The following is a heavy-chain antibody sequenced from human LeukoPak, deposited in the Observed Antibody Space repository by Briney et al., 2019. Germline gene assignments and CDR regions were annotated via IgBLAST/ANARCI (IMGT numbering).Heavy chain of an antibody. CDR2: INHSGST. J-gene: IGHJ5*02. V-gene: IGHV4-34*01. D-gene: IGHD4-17*01. Sequence: SETLSLTCAVYGGSFSGYYWSWIRQPPGKGLEWIGEINHSGSTNYNPSLKSRVTISVDTSKNQFSLKLSSVTAADTAVYYCARGLGLRRYNWFDPWGQGTLVTVSS. CDR3: ARGLGLRRYNWFDP. CDR1: GGSFSGYY.